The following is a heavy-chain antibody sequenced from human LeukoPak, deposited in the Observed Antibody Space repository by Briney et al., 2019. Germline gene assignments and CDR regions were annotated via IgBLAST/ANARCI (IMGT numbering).Heavy chain of an antibody. V-gene: IGHV3-23*01. CDR2: ISGSGGST. Sequence: GGSLRLSCAASGLAFSSHWMHWVRQAPGKGLEWVSAISGSGGSTYYADSVKGRFTISRDNSKNTLYLQMNSLRAEDTAVYYCASYYDFWSGYYPYNWFDPWGQGTLVTVSS. CDR3: ASYYDFWSGYYPYNWFDP. J-gene: IGHJ5*02. CDR1: GLAFSSHW. D-gene: IGHD3-3*01.